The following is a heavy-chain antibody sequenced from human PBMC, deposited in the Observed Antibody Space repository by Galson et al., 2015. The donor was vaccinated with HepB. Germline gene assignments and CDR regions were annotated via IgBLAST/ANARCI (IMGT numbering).Heavy chain of an antibody. V-gene: IGHV1-18*04. D-gene: IGHD3-10*01. Sequence: GAEVKKPGASVKVSCKASGYTFTSYGISWVRQAPGQGLEWMGWISAYNGNTNYAQKLQGRVTMTTDTSTSTAYMELRSLRSDDTAVYYCARDIGEALLWFGEWNGMDVWGQGTTVTVSS. CDR2: ISAYNGNT. J-gene: IGHJ6*02. CDR3: ARDIGEALLWFGEWNGMDV. CDR1: GYTFTSYG.